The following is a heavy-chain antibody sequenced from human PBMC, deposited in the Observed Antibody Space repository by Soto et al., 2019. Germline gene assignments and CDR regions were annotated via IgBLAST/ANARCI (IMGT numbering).Heavy chain of an antibody. D-gene: IGHD6-13*01. V-gene: IGHV4-39*01. J-gene: IGHJ4*02. CDR3: ARVEQQPQFDY. Sequence: SETLSLTCTVSGGSISSSSYYWGWIRQPPGKGLEWIGSIYYSGSAYYNPSLKSRVTISVDTSKNQFSLKLSSVTAADTAVYYCARVEQQPQFDYWGQGTLVTVSS. CDR1: GGSISSSSYY. CDR2: IYYSGSA.